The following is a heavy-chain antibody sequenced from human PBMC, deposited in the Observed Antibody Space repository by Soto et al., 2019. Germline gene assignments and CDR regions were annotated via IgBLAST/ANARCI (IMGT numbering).Heavy chain of an antibody. D-gene: IGHD1-1*01. CDR3: AKMGTXXTXGPHDY. Sequence: PGRSLRLSCAASVFTFSSYAMSWVRQSPGKGLEWVSAISGSGGITYYGDSVKGGFTISRDNSKNTLYPQMNSLRAEDTAVYYCAKMGTXXTXGPHDYWGQGTLVTVSS. CDR1: VFTFSSYA. CDR2: ISGSGGIT. V-gene: IGHV3-23*01. J-gene: IGHJ4*02.